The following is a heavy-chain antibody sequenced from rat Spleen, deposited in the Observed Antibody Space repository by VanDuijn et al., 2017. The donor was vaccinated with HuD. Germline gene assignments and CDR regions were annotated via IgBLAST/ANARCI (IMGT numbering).Heavy chain of an antibody. CDR2: ISYDGSST. Sequence: EVQLVESGGGLVQPGRSLKLSCIASGFTFNNYWMSWTRQAPGKGLEWVASISYDGSSTYYRDSVKGRFTISRDNAKSTLYLQMDSLRSEDTATYYCARHNSGYGVMDAWGQGASVTVSS. V-gene: IGHV5-31*01. CDR3: ARHNSGYGVMDA. CDR1: GFTFNNYW. D-gene: IGHD4-3*01. J-gene: IGHJ4*01.